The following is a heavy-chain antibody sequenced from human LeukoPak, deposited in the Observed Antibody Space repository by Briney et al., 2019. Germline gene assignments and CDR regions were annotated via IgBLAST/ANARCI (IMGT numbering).Heavy chain of an antibody. CDR3: ASKDPYDSRAYLLDY. CDR2: IYSGCST. J-gene: IGHJ4*02. V-gene: IGHV3-66*01. CDR1: GFTVSSNY. Sequence: GGSLRLSCAASGFTVSSNYMSWVRQAPGKGLEWVPIIYSGCSTYYADSVKGRFTISRDTSKNTLYLQMNSLRAEDTAVYYCASKDPYDSRAYLLDYWGQGTLVTVSS. D-gene: IGHD3-22*01.